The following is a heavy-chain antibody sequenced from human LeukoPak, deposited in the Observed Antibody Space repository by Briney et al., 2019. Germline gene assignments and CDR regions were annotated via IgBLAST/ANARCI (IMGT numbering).Heavy chain of an antibody. D-gene: IGHD3-22*01. V-gene: IGHV1-69*13. CDR3: ASSYDSSGYYYY. CDR2: IIPIFGTA. Sequence: SVKVSCKASGGTFSSYAISWVRQAPGQGLEWMGGIIPIFGTANYAQKFQGRVTITADESTSTAYMELSSLRSEDTAVYYCASSYDSSGYYYYWGQGALVTVSS. CDR1: GGTFSSYA. J-gene: IGHJ4*02.